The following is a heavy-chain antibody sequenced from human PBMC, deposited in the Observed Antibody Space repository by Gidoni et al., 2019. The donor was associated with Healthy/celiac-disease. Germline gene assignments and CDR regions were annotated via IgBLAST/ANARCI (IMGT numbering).Heavy chain of an antibody. CDR1: GGSISSGGYY. CDR2: IYYSGST. D-gene: IGHD3-22*01. Sequence: QVQLQESGPGLVTPSPPLSLTCTVPGGSISSGGYYWSWIRQHPGKGLEWIGYIYYSGSTYYNPSLKSRVTISVDTSKNQFSLKLSSVTAADTAVYYCARVPYYDSSGTRYFDYWGQGTLVTVSS. CDR3: ARVPYYDSSGTRYFDY. V-gene: IGHV4-31*03. J-gene: IGHJ4*02.